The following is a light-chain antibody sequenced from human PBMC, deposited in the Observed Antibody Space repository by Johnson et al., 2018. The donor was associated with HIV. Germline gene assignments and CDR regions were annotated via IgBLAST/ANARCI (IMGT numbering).Light chain of an antibody. CDR2: AKN. CDR1: VGSNS. Sequence: QSVLTQPPSVSAAPGQKVTISCSYVGSNSVSWYRHFPETAPKVLIYAKNKRPSGVPDRFSASKSGTSATLDITGLQTGDEADYYCAAWDSGLGAHYVFGPGTKVTVL. J-gene: IGLJ1*01. V-gene: IGLV1-51*01. CDR3: AAWDSGLGAHYV.